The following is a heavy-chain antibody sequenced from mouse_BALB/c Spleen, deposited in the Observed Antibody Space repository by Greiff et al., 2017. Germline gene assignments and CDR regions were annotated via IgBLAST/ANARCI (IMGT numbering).Heavy chain of an antibody. D-gene: IGHD3-2*02. CDR2: IDPANGNT. CDR3: ARGRLYYYAMDY. J-gene: IGHJ4*01. V-gene: IGHV14-3*02. Sequence: VQLQQSGAELVKPGASVKLSCTASGFNIKDTYMHWVKQRPEQGLEWIGRIDPANGNTKYDPKFKGKATFTADTSSNTAYMQLSSLTSEDSAVYYCARGRLYYYAMDYWGQGTSVTVSS. CDR1: GFNIKDTY.